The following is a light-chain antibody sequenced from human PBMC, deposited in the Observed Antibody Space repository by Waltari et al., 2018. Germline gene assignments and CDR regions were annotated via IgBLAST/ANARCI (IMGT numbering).Light chain of an antibody. CDR2: WAS. CDR1: YSVLYSPNGRNY. V-gene: IGKV4-1*01. J-gene: IGKJ4*01. Sequence: DIVMTQSPDSLAVSLGERATINCTSSYSVLYSPNGRNYLGWYQQKPGQPPRLLIYWASSREYGVPERFSGAGSGTDFTLTISSLKPEDVAVYYCQQYDSIPVSFGGGTRVEIK. CDR3: QQYDSIPVS.